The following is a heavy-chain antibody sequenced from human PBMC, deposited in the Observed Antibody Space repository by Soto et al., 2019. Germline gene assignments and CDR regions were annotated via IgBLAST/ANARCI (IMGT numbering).Heavy chain of an antibody. CDR1: GYTFTAYN. V-gene: IGHV1-3*01. CDR3: ARVAPSGGSVPRFDT. CDR2: IHAGTGNT. J-gene: IGHJ5*02. Sequence: QVQLVQSGAEVKEPGASVRVSCKAFGYTFTAYNIHWLRQAPGQGLEWMGWIHAGTGNTRSSRKFQGRVIITRDTSATTAYLEVDSRRSEDTAIYYCARVAPSGGSVPRFDTWGQGTLLTVSS. D-gene: IGHD3-10*01.